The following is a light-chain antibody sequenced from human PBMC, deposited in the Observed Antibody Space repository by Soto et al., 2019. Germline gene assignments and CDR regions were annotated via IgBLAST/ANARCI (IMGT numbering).Light chain of an antibody. CDR1: SSNIGAGYN. V-gene: IGLV1-40*01. J-gene: IGLJ3*02. CDR2: HST. CDR3: QSFDVSLSWV. Sequence: QSVLTQPPSVSGAPGQRVTISCTGSSSNIGAGYNVQWYQQLPGTAPKLFIYHSTNRPSGVPDRFSASKSGASASLTITGLQTEDEADYYCQSFDVSLSWVFGGGTKLTVL.